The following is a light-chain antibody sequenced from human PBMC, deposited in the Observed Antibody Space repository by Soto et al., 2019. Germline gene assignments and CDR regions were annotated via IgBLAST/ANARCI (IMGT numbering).Light chain of an antibody. Sequence: QSVLTQPPSVSAAPRQRVTISYSGSNSNIGNNAVNWYQHLPGKAPKLLIHFDDRVPSGVSDRFSGSKSGTSASLAISGLQSEDEGNYYCAVWDDSVNGPVFGGGTKVTVL. J-gene: IGLJ3*02. CDR1: NSNIGNNA. V-gene: IGLV1-36*01. CDR2: FDD. CDR3: AVWDDSVNGPV.